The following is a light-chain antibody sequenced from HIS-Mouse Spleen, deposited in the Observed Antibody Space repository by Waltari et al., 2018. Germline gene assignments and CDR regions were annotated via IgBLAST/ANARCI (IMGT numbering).Light chain of an antibody. CDR2: ADS. Sequence: SYELTQPPSVSVSPGQTARITCSGDALPKKYAYWYQQKSGQAPVLVFNADSQRPSGIPARFSGSSSGTMATLTISGAQVEDEADYYCYSTDSSGNHRVFGGGTKLTVL. J-gene: IGLJ2*01. CDR3: YSTDSSGNHRV. CDR1: ALPKKY. V-gene: IGLV3-10*01.